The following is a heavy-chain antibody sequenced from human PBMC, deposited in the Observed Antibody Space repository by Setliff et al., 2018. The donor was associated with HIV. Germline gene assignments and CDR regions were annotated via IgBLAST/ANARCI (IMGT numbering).Heavy chain of an antibody. D-gene: IGHD3-10*01. J-gene: IGHJ4*02. CDR3: ARGLNYYGSGSYLPLGY. Sequence: PSETLSLTCSVSPYSISSGYYWGWLRQPPGKGLEWIGCLYYGGNTYYNPSLKSRVAMSIDTSKNEVSLRLKSVTAADTAVYYCARGLNYYGSGSYLPLGYWGQGTLVTVSS. V-gene: IGHV4-38-2*02. CDR2: LYYGGNT. CDR1: PYSISSGYY.